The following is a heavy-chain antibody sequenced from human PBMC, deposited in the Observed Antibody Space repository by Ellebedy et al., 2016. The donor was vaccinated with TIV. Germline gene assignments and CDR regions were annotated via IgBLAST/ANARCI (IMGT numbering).Heavy chain of an antibody. D-gene: IGHD5-18*01. CDR1: GGSISSGGYY. V-gene: IGHV4-31*03. Sequence: SETLSLTCTVSGGSISSGGYYWSWIRQHPGKGLEWIGYIYYSGSTYYNPSLKSRVTISVDTSKNQFSLKLSSVTAADTAVYYCASLTAMVTRGVDYWGQGTLVTVSS. CDR3: ASLTAMVTRGVDY. CDR2: IYYSGST. J-gene: IGHJ4*02.